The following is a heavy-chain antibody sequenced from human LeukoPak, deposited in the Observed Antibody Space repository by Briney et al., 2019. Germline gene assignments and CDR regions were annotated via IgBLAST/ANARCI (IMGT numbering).Heavy chain of an antibody. Sequence: SETLSLTCAVYGGSFSGYYWGWIRQPPGKGLEWIGSIYHSGSTYYNPSLKSRVTISVDTSKNHFSLKLSSVTAADTAVYYCARDTMVRGVIIPFDHWGQGTLVTVSS. V-gene: IGHV4-38-2*02. CDR1: GGSFSGYY. CDR2: IYHSGST. D-gene: IGHD3-10*01. CDR3: ARDTMVRGVIIPFDH. J-gene: IGHJ4*02.